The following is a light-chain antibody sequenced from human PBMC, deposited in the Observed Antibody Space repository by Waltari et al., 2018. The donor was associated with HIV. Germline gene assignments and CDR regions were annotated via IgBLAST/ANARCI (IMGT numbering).Light chain of an antibody. CDR1: SSNIGARYD. CDR3: ESYDSSLSGYVV. J-gene: IGLJ2*01. CDR2: PKN. V-gene: IGLV1-40*01. Sequence: QSVLTQPPSVSGAPGLRVTISCTGSSSNIGARYDVHWYQHLPGTAPKLLILPKNTGPAGGPDRFSGSSSGTASSLAITGLQAEDEADYYCESYDSSLSGYVVFGGGTKLTVL.